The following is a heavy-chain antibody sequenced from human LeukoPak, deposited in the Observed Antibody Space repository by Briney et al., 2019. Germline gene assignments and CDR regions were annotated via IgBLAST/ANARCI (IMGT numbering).Heavy chain of an antibody. Sequence: GRPLRLSCAASGFTFSSYAMSWVRQAPGKGLEWVSAISGSGGSTYYADSVKGRFTISRDNSKNTLYLQMNSLRAEDTAVYYCAKGSYGDYAESDYWGQGTLVTVSS. CDR3: AKGSYGDYAESDY. D-gene: IGHD4-17*01. J-gene: IGHJ4*02. V-gene: IGHV3-23*01. CDR1: GFTFSSYA. CDR2: ISGSGGST.